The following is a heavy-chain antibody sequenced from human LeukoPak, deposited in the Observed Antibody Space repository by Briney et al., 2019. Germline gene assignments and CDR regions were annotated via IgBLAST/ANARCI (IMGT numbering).Heavy chain of an antibody. V-gene: IGHV1-69*13. Sequence: SVKVTCKASGGTFSSYAISWVRQAPGQGLEWMGGIIPIFGTANYAQKFQGRVTITADESTSTAYMELSSLRSEDTAVYYCARAKSGYLYYFDYWGQGTLVTVSS. CDR3: ARAKSGYLYYFDY. D-gene: IGHD5-12*01. J-gene: IGHJ4*02. CDR2: IIPIFGTA. CDR1: GGTFSSYA.